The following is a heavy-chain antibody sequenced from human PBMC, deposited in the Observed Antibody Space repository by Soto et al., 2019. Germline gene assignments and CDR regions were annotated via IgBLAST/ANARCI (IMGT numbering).Heavy chain of an antibody. D-gene: IGHD2-21*02. CDR3: ARETSDSFLDY. CDR1: GGSISSYY. CDR2: IYYSGST. J-gene: IGHJ4*02. Sequence: PSETLSLTCTVSGGSISSYYWSWIRQPPGKGLEWIGYIYYSGSTNYNPSLKSRVTISVDTSKNQCSLKLSSVTAADTAVYYCARETSDSFLDYWGQGTLVTVSS. V-gene: IGHV4-59*01.